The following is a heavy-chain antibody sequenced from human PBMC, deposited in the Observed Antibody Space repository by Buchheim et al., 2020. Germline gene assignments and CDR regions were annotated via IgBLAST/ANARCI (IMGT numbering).Heavy chain of an antibody. CDR1: GFTFSSYA. CDR2: ISGSGNST. Sequence: EVRLLESGGGLVQPGGSLRLSCAASGFTFSSYAMSWVRQAPGKGLEWVSSISGSGNSTLYADSVKGRFTIPRDNSKHTLYLQMNSLRAEDTAVYYCAKGSGITIFGVVIFSWGQGTL. CDR3: AKGSGITIFGVVIFS. J-gene: IGHJ5*02. V-gene: IGHV3-23*01. D-gene: IGHD3-3*01.